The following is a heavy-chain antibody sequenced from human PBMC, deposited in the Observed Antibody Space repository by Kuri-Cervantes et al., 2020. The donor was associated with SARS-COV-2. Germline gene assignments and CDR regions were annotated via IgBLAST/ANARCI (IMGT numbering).Heavy chain of an antibody. CDR3: AKEYYDFWSGYYYYMDV. CDR1: GFTFSSYG. Sequence: GESLKISCAASGFTFSSYGMHWVRQAPGKGLEWVAFIRYDGSNKYYADSVKGRFTISRDNSKNTLYLQMNSLRAEDTAVYYCAKEYYDFWSGYYYYMDVWGKGTTVTVSS. CDR2: IRYDGSNK. D-gene: IGHD3-3*01. V-gene: IGHV3-30*02. J-gene: IGHJ6*03.